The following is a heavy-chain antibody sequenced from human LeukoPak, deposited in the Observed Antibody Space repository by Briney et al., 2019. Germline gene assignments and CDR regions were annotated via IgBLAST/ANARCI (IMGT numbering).Heavy chain of an antibody. V-gene: IGHV3-7*03. CDR2: IKQDGSEK. D-gene: IGHD3-10*01. CDR1: GFSFSSNW. J-gene: IGHJ3*02. CDR3: AREKGIMVREMALDI. Sequence: GGSLRLSCGASGFSFSSNWMSWVRQAPGRGLEWVANIKQDGSEKNYVDSVKGRFTISRDNGKNSLYLQMNSLRAEDTAVYYCAREKGIMVREMALDIWGQGTMVTVSS.